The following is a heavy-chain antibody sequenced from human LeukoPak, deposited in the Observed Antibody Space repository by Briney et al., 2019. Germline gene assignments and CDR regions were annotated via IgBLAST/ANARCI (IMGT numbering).Heavy chain of an antibody. V-gene: IGHV3-48*03. CDR1: GFTFSAYE. CDR2: ISTSGSTI. J-gene: IGHJ4*02. CDR3: ARDTRLDY. Sequence: GGSLRLSCAASGFTFSAYEMTWVRQAPGKALEWVSYISTSGSTIYYADSVKGRFTISRDNAKNSLYLQMNSLRAEDAAVYYCARDTRLDYWGQGTLVTVSS.